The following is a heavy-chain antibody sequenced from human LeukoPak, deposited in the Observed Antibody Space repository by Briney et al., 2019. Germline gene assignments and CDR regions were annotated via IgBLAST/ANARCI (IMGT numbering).Heavy chain of an antibody. Sequence: GGSLRLSCAASGFTFSRYAMSWVRQAPGRGLEWVSSLSGSGSSRYSADSVKGRFTISRDNSKNTLFLQMNSLRAEDTAVYYCANHPGGALNIWGQGTMVTVSS. CDR3: ANHPGGALNI. J-gene: IGHJ3*02. V-gene: IGHV3-23*01. CDR1: GFTFSRYA. CDR2: LSGSGSSR. D-gene: IGHD3-16*01.